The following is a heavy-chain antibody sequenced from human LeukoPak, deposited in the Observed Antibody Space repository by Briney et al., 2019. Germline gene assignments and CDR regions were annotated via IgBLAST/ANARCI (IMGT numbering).Heavy chain of an antibody. CDR1: DGSINSYY. D-gene: IGHD3-22*01. CDR3: ARGIAYYDSSGFVAFDI. CDR2: IYYNGNT. J-gene: IGHJ3*02. V-gene: IGHV4-59*01. Sequence: PSETLSLTCSVSDGSINSYYWNWIRRPPGKGLEWIGYIYYNGNTNYSPSLKSRVTISVDTSKNQFSLKLSSVTAADTAVYYCARGIAYYDSSGFVAFDIWGQGTMVTVSS.